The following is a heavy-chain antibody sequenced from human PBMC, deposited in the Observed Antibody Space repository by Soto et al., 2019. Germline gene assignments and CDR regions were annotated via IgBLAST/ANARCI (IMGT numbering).Heavy chain of an antibody. V-gene: IGHV3-23*01. CDR3: ATVHNTSRSFDY. Sequence: PGGSLRLSCAASGFTFSIYAMTWVRQAPGKGLEWVSTTGGSGRTTYYADSVKDRFTVSRDNSKNTLDLQMSSLRAEDTAVYYCATVHNTSRSFDYWGQGTLVTVYS. CDR2: TGGSGRTT. CDR1: GFTFSIYA. D-gene: IGHD1-20*01. J-gene: IGHJ4*02.